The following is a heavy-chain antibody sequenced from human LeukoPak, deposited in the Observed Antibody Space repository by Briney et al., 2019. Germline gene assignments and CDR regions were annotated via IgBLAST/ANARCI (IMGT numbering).Heavy chain of an antibody. CDR3: ARDSPRLFAFDI. CDR2: IWYDGSNK. V-gene: IGHV3-33*01. CDR1: GCTFSSYG. J-gene: IGHJ3*02. Sequence: GGSLRLSCAASGCTFSSYGMHWVRQAPGKGLEWVAVIWYDGSNKYYADSVKGRFTISRDNSKNTLYLQMNSLRAEDTAVYYCARDSPRLFAFDIWGQGTMVTVSS.